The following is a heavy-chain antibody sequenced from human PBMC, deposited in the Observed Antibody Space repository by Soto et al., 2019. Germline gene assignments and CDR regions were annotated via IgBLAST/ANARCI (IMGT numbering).Heavy chain of an antibody. CDR3: ATLSGPSIAVAGTVDY. J-gene: IGHJ4*02. V-gene: IGHV4-4*02. D-gene: IGHD6-19*01. CDR2: IYHSGST. Sequence: SETLSLTCAVSGGSISSSNWWSWVRQPPGKGLEWIGEIYHSGSTNYNPSLKSRVTISVDKSKNQFSLKLSSVTAADTAVYSCATLSGPSIAVAGTVDYWGQGTLVTVSS. CDR1: GGSISSSNW.